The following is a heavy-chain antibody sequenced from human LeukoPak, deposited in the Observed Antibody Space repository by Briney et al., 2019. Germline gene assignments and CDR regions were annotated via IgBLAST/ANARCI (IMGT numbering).Heavy chain of an antibody. J-gene: IGHJ4*02. D-gene: IGHD2-15*01. CDR2: IYHSGTT. V-gene: IGHV4-4*02. Sequence: PSETLSLTCTISGDFVTNSKWWSWVRQSPGKGLEWIGEIYHSGTTNYNPSLKSRVTISVDKSKNQLSLKLNFVIAADTAIYYCARGAASVGYFEYWGQGTLVAVSS. CDR1: GDFVTNSKW. CDR3: ARGAASVGYFEY.